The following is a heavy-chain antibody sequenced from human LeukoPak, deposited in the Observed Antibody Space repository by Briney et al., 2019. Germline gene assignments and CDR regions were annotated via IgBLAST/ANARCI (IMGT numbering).Heavy chain of an antibody. Sequence: GGSLRLSCAASGFTFSSYEMNWVRQAPGKGLEWVSYISSSGSTIYYADSVKGRFTISRDNVKNSLYLQMNSPRAEDTAVYYCATCYGNFDYWGQGTLVTVSS. CDR2: ISSSGSTI. D-gene: IGHD2-15*01. CDR1: GFTFSSYE. J-gene: IGHJ4*02. V-gene: IGHV3-48*03. CDR3: ATCYGNFDY.